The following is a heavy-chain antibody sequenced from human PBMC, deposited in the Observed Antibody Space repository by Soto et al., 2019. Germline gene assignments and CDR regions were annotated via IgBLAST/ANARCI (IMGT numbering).Heavy chain of an antibody. Sequence: GGSLRLSCAVSGFSFRTYGFHWVRQPPGKGLEWVAVISPKGHSDSVEGRFTISRDNSKDTLYLQMNNLRAEDTAVYYCARDDAFGNENAFDLWGQGTMVTVSS. CDR2: ISPK. D-gene: IGHD1-1*01. V-gene: IGHV3-33*01. J-gene: IGHJ3*01. CDR1: GFSFRTYG. CDR3: ARDDAFGNENAFDL.